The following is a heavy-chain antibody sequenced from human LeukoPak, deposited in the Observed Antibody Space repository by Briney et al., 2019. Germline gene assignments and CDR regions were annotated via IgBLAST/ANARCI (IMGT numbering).Heavy chain of an antibody. CDR1: GGSLSSHY. Sequence: SEILSLTCTVSGGSLSSHYWSWIRQPSGKGLEWIAYLLDSVNTKDNPSLQSRLTLSADTSKNQFSLRLTSVTTADTAVYYCATLKRGSIYGYFDFWGQGIKVTVSS. J-gene: IGHJ4*02. CDR3: ATLKRGSIYGYFDF. CDR2: LLDSVNT. V-gene: IGHV4-59*11. D-gene: IGHD5-18*01.